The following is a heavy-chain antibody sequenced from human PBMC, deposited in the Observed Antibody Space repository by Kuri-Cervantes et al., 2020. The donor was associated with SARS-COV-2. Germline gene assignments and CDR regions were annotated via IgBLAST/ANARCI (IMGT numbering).Heavy chain of an antibody. J-gene: IGHJ5*02. CDR1: GFTFSSYE. CDR3: ARHGPRGCSGGSCYSINWFDP. Sequence: GGSLRLSCAASGFTFSSYEMNWVRQAPGKGLEWISYISSSGSIIYYADSVKGRFTISKDNAKNSLYLQMNSLRAEDTAVYYCARHGPRGCSGGSCYSINWFDPWGQGTLVTCYS. D-gene: IGHD2-15*01. CDR2: ISSSGSII. V-gene: IGHV3-48*03.